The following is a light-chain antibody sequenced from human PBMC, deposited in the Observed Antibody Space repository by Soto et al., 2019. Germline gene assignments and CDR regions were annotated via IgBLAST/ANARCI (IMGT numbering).Light chain of an antibody. V-gene: IGKV3-20*01. J-gene: IGKJ5*01. CDR3: QHFGGTTFT. CDR2: GAS. Sequence: EIVLTQSPGTLSLSPGEVATLSFRASQSVSSSYIAWYQQRPGQTPSLLIYGASTRATGIPDRFSGSGSGTHFTLTISRLEPGDFAVYYCQHFGGTTFTFGQGTRLEI. CDR1: QSVSSSY.